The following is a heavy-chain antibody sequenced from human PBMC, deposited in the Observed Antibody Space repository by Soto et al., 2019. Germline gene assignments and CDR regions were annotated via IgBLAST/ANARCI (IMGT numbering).Heavy chain of an antibody. V-gene: IGHV4-61*01. D-gene: IGHD7-27*01. CDR1: GASVSTGSYY. CDR2: IYHSGST. CDR3: ARETASRHWVDY. J-gene: IGHJ4*02. Sequence: QVQLQESGPGLVKPSDTLSLNCTVSGASVSTGSYYWSWIRQPPGKGLEWIGYIYHSGSTSYNPSLKSRVTMSVDTSKNQFSLELRSVTAADSAVYYCARETASRHWVDYWGQGTLVTVSS.